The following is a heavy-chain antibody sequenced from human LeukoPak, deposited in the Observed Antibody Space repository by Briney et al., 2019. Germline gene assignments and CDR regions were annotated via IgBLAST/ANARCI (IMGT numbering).Heavy chain of an antibody. J-gene: IGHJ6*02. CDR2: IYPGDSDT. V-gene: IGHV5-51*01. CDR3: ARRLAAASDYYYYYGMDV. Sequence: GESLKISCKGSGYSFTSYWIGWVRQMPGKGLEWMGIIYPGDSDTRYSPSFQGQVTISADKSISTAYLQWSSLKASDTAMYYCARRLAAASDYYYYYGMDVWGQGTTVTVSS. D-gene: IGHD6-13*01. CDR1: GYSFTSYW.